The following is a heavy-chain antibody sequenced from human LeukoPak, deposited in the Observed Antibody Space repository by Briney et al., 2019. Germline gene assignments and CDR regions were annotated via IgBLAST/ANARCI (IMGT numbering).Heavy chain of an antibody. J-gene: IGHJ4*02. CDR2: ISAYNGNT. CDR1: GYTFTSYG. D-gene: IGHD3-22*01. CDR3: SRGLSYYCESSGYHHLVY. Sequence: GASVKVSCKASGYTFTSYGISWVRQAPGQGLEWMGGISAYNGNTNYAQKLQGRVTMTTDTSTSTAYMELRSMRSNDKAASYCSRGLSYYCESSGYHHLVYWGQGALGTASS. V-gene: IGHV1-18*01.